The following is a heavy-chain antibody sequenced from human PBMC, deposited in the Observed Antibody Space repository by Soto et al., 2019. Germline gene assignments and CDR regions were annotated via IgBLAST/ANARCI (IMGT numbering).Heavy chain of an antibody. V-gene: IGHV1-3*01. Sequence: VKVSCKASGYTFTSYAIHWVRQAPGQRLEWMGWINAGNGNTKYSQKFQGRVTITRDTSASTAYMELSSLRSEDTAVYYCARGDSGSYWNYWGQGTLVTVSS. CDR3: ARGDSGSYWNY. CDR1: GYTFTSYA. CDR2: INAGNGNT. J-gene: IGHJ4*02. D-gene: IGHD1-26*01.